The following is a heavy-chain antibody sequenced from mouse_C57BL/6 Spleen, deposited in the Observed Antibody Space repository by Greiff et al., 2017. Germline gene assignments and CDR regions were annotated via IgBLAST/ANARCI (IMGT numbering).Heavy chain of an antibody. CDR1: GFSLTSYG. Sequence: VKLQESGPGLVQPSQSLSITCTVSGFSLTSYGVHWVRQSPGKGLEWLGVIWSGGSTDYNAAFISRLSISKDNSKSQVFFKMNSLQADDTAIYYCARNGVYYDYAWFAYWGQGTLVTVSA. CDR3: ARNGVYYDYAWFAY. J-gene: IGHJ3*01. CDR2: IWSGGST. D-gene: IGHD2-4*01. V-gene: IGHV2-2*01.